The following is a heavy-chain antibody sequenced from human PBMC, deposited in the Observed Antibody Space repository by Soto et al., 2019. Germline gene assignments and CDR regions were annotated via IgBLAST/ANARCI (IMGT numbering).Heavy chain of an antibody. D-gene: IGHD4-17*01. CDR3: ARDRASRLRSLEFYYYYGMDV. CDR2: ISSSSSYI. CDR1: GFTFSSYS. V-gene: IGHV3-21*01. Sequence: PGGSLRLSCAASGFTFSSYSMNWVRQAPGKGLEWVSSISSSSSYIYYADSVKGRFTISRDNAKNSLYLQMNSLGAEDTAVYYCARDRASRLRSLEFYYYYGMDVWGQGTTVTVSS. J-gene: IGHJ6*02.